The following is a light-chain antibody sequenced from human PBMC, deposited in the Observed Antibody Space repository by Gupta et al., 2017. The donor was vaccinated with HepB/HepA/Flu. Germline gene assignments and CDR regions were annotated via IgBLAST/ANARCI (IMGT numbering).Light chain of an antibody. V-gene: IGKV3-20*01. CDR1: QSVSSSY. Sequence: EIVLTQSPGTLSLSPGERATLSCRASQSVSSSYLAWYQQKPGQAPRLLISDASRRATGIPDRFSGSGSGTDFTLTISRLEPEDFAVYYCQQYGSSLLTFGPGTKVDIE. CDR3: QQYGSSLLT. CDR2: DAS. J-gene: IGKJ3*01.